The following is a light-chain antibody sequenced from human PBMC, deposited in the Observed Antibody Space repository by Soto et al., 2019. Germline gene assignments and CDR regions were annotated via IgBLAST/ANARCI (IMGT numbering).Light chain of an antibody. CDR3: QQSDRNPIT. CDR2: AAS. J-gene: IGKJ5*01. V-gene: IGKV1-39*01. CDR1: QSISNY. Sequence: DIQMTQAASALSASVGDRVNITCRASQSISNYLNWYQQKPGKAPNLLIHAASSLQIGVPPRVSGSGAGRDFTLSISSLQPEDFATYFFQQSDRNPITFSQGKRLEIK.